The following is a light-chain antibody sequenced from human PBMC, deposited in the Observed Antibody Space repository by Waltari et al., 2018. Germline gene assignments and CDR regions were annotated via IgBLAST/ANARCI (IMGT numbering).Light chain of an antibody. J-gene: IGKJ5*01. V-gene: IGKV1-12*01. CDR1: QPIGYW. CDR2: AAS. Sequence: DIQMTQSPSYVSTFVGDRVTITCRASQPIGYWLAWYQQKPGKAPKLLIYAASSLQSGVPSRFSGSGSGTEFTLTINDLQPEDVATYYCQEADGFLSITFGQGTRLEIK. CDR3: QEADGFLSIT.